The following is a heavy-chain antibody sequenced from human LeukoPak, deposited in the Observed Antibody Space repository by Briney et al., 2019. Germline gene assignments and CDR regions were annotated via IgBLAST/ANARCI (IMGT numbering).Heavy chain of an antibody. CDR3: AKDRDYDSSGFDY. Sequence: GSLRLSCAASGFTFSSYAMSWVRQAPGKGLEWVSAISGSGGSTYYADSVKGRFTISRDNSKNALYLQMNSLRAEDTAVYYCAKDRDYDSSGFDYWGQGTLVTVSS. D-gene: IGHD3-22*01. V-gene: IGHV3-23*01. CDR2: ISGSGGST. CDR1: GFTFSSYA. J-gene: IGHJ4*02.